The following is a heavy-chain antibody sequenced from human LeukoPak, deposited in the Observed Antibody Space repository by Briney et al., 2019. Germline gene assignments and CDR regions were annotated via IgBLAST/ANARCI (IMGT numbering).Heavy chain of an antibody. V-gene: IGHV4-39*07. CDR2: IYYSGST. CDR3: TRGSIAYYYMDV. CDR1: GGSISSTSYS. D-gene: IGHD3-22*01. Sequence: PSETLSLTCTVSGGSISSTSYSWGWIRQPPGKGLEWIGSIYYSGSTNYNPSLKSRVTISVDTSKNQFSLKLSSVTAADTAVYYCTRGSIAYYYMDVWGKGTTVTISS. J-gene: IGHJ6*03.